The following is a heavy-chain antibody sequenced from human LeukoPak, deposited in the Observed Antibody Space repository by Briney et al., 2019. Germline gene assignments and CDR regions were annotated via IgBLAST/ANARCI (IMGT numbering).Heavy chain of an antibody. CDR1: GLTVSSNS. CDR3: ARVNSGSPGRNDY. V-gene: IGHV3-53*01. Sequence: PGESLRLSCAASGLTVSSNSMSWVRQAPGKGLDWVSFIYSGGGTYYADSVKGRFTISRDSSKNTLYLQMNSLRAEDTAVYYCARVNSGSPGRNDYWGQGTLVTVSS. D-gene: IGHD1-14*01. CDR2: IYSGGGT. J-gene: IGHJ4*02.